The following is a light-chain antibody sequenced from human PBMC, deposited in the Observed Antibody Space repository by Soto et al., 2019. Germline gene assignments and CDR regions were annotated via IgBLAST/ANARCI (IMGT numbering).Light chain of an antibody. Sequence: EIVLTQSPATLSLSPGERATLSYRASQSVSSYLAWYQQKPGQAPRLLIYDASNRATGIPARFSGSGSGTDFTLTISSLEPKDFAVYYCQQRSNWPPKVTFGQGTRLEIK. V-gene: IGKV3-11*01. CDR1: QSVSSY. J-gene: IGKJ5*01. CDR2: DAS. CDR3: QQRSNWPPKVT.